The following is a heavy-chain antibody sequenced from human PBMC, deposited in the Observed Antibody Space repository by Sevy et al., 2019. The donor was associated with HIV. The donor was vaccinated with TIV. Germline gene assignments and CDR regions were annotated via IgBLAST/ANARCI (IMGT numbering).Heavy chain of an antibody. CDR1: GFTFNTYS. D-gene: IGHD2-21*01. V-gene: IGHV3-48*02. CDR2: IGTAADVT. CDR3: ARCPGHYSIDY. J-gene: IGHJ4*02. Sequence: GGSLRLSCAASGFTFNTYSLIWVRQTPGKGLEWLSFIGTAADVTYYADSVKGRFTISRDNAKNSLYLQMNSLRDEDTAVYYCARCPGHYSIDYWGQGTLVTVSS.